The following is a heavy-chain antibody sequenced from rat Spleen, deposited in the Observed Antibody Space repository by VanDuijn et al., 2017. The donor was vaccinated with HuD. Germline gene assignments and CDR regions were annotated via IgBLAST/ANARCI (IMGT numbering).Heavy chain of an antibody. D-gene: IGHD1-11*01. V-gene: IGHV5-31*01. CDR1: GFTFNNYW. J-gene: IGHJ3*01. Sequence: EVQLVESGGGLVQPGRSLKLSCVASGFTFNNYWMSWIRQAPGKGLEWVASITNTGGSIYYPDSVKGRFTISRDNAQNTLYLQMNSLRSEDTATYYCTRRGLNYGGYTDNWFAYWGQGTLVTVSS. CDR2: ITNTGGSI. CDR3: TRRGLNYGGYTDNWFAY.